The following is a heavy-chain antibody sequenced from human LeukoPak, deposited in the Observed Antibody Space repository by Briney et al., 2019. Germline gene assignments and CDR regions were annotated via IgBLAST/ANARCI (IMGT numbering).Heavy chain of an antibody. Sequence: ASVKASCKASGYTFTSYDINWVRQATGQGLEWMGWMNPNSGNTGYAQKFQGRVTMTRNTSISTAYMELSSLRSEDTAVYYCARPTAHSSGYSYWGQGTLVTVSS. CDR1: GYTFTSYD. V-gene: IGHV1-8*01. J-gene: IGHJ4*02. CDR3: ARPTAHSSGYSY. D-gene: IGHD3-22*01. CDR2: MNPNSGNT.